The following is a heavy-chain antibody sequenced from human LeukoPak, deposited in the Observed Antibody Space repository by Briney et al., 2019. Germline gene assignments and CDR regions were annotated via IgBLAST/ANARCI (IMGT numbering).Heavy chain of an antibody. J-gene: IGHJ4*02. CDR1: GGSINSYY. V-gene: IGHV4-4*07. Sequence: SETLSLTCTVSGGSINSYYWNWIRQPAGKGLEWIGRIYSSGSTNYNPSLKSRVSMSVDTSKKQFSLKLTSVTAGETDVYYCARGGKATVVTMWGQGILVTVSS. D-gene: IGHD4-23*01. CDR3: ARGGKATVVTM. CDR2: IYSSGST.